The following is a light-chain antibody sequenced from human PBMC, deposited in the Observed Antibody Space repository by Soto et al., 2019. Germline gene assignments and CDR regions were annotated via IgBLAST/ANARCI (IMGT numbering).Light chain of an antibody. CDR2: GYI. V-gene: IGLV1-40*01. J-gene: IGLJ2*01. CDR1: SSNIGAGYD. CDR3: QSYDNSLSGYV. Sequence: QSVLTQPPSVSGAPGQRVTISCTGRSSNIGAGYDVHWYQQFPGKAPKLLIYGYINRPSGVPDRFSGSKSGTSPYLAITGLQAEDEADYYCQSYDNSLSGYVFGGGTKVTVL.